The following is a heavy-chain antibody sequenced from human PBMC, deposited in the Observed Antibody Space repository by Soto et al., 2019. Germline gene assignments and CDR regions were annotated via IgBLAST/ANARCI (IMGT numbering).Heavy chain of an antibody. J-gene: IGHJ6*02. V-gene: IGHV1-69*01. Sequence: QVQLVQSGAEVKKPGSSVKVSCKASGGTFNSYAISWVRQAPGQGLAWMGGIIPISGTANYAQKFQGRVTITADESPSTAYMELSSLRSEDTAVYYCARSQGSSTSLEIYYYYYYGMDVWGQGTTVTVSS. CDR2: IIPISGTA. CDR1: GGTFNSYA. D-gene: IGHD2-2*01. CDR3: ARSQGSSTSLEIYYYYYYGMDV.